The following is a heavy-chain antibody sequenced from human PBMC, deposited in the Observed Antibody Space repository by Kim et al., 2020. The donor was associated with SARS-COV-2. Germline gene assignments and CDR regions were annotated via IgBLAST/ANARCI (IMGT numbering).Heavy chain of an antibody. V-gene: IGHV4-39*01. CDR3: ASVDTAIIAHRGPFNW. Sequence: SETLSLTCTVSGGSISATTYYWCWIRKSPGKGLEWIGSIHYTGTTYYSPSLKSRVIISLDTFKNQFSLRLTSVTATDTAICYCASVDTAIIAHRGPFNW. J-gene: IGHJ5*01. CDR2: IHYTGTT. D-gene: IGHD5-18*01. CDR1: GGSISATTYY.